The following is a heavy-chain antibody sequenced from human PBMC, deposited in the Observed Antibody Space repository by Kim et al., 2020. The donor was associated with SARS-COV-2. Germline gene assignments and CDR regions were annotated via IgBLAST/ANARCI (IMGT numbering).Heavy chain of an antibody. V-gene: IGHV4-34*01. CDR3: ARSPYGSGTADAFDI. J-gene: IGHJ3*02. D-gene: IGHD3-10*01. Sequence: PPLKSRVTISVDTSKNQFSLKLSSVTAADTAVYYCARSPYGSGTADAFDIWGQGTMVTVSS.